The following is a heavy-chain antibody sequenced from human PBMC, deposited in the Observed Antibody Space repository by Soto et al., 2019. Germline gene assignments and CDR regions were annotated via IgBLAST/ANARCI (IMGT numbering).Heavy chain of an antibody. CDR2: INPKTGST. D-gene: IGHD6-6*01. CDR3: ARTPESARRDY. V-gene: IGHV1-2*02. CDR1: GYTFTDYY. J-gene: IGHJ4*02. Sequence: QVQLVQSGAEVKMPGASVKVSCKASGYTFTDYYVHWVRQAPGQGLEWVAWINPKTGSTHYAQKFQGRDTMTRDTSINTAYIEVTSLTSDDTAVYYCARTPESARRDYWGQGTLVTVSS.